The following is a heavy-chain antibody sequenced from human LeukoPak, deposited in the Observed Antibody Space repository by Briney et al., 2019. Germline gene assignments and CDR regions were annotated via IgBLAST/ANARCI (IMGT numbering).Heavy chain of an antibody. D-gene: IGHD5-12*01. Sequence: GGSLRLSCAASGFTFSSYAMSWVRQAPGKGLEWVSAISGSGGSTYYADSVKGRFTISRVNSKNTLYLQMNSLRAEDTAVYYCAKGRLDYYYGMDVWGQGTTVTVSS. CDR3: AKGRLDYYYGMDV. CDR2: ISGSGGST. J-gene: IGHJ6*02. CDR1: GFTFSSYA. V-gene: IGHV3-23*01.